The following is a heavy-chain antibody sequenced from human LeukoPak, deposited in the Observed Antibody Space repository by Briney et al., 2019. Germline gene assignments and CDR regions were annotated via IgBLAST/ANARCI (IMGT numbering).Heavy chain of an antibody. D-gene: IGHD5-18*01. J-gene: IGHJ4*02. V-gene: IGHV3-13*01. CDR3: VREARGYHYTYFDY. CDR2: VSSGFHA. CDR1: GFTLGSHD. Sequence: PGGSLGLSCTASGFTLGSHDMHWVRQIPGQGLEWVAAVSSGFHAFFADSVQGRFTVSREDARNSLYLQMNSLRAGDTAEYYCVREARGYHYTYFDYWGQGTLVTVSS.